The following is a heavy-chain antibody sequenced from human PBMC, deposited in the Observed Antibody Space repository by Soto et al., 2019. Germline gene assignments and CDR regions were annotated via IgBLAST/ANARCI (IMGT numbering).Heavy chain of an antibody. Sequence: EVHLVESGGGLVQPGGSLRLSCAASGFTVSSKYMSWVRQAPGKGLEWVSLIQSGGPTYYADSVKGRFTISRDTSENTLHLKRDSLRAEATAVYYCAREDVLCDGGRCCGLPLDVWGKGTTVTVSS. CDR1: GFTVSSKY. CDR3: AREDVLCDGGRCCGLPLDV. V-gene: IGHV3-66*01. CDR2: IQSGGPT. J-gene: IGHJ6*04. D-gene: IGHD2-15*01.